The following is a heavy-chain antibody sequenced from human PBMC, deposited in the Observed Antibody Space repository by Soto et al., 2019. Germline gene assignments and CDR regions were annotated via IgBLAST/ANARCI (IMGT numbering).Heavy chain of an antibody. V-gene: IGHV6-1*01. J-gene: IGHJ6*02. CDR1: GDSVSTNTAT. CDR2: TYYRSKWET. Sequence: SQTLSLTCAISGDSVSTNTATWDWIRQSPSRGLEWLGRTYYRSKWETDYAVSVKGRITLNPDTSKNRFSLQLNSLTPEDTAVYYCARAKEYTSSSGMDVWGQGITVTVSS. D-gene: IGHD6-6*01. CDR3: ARAKEYTSSSGMDV.